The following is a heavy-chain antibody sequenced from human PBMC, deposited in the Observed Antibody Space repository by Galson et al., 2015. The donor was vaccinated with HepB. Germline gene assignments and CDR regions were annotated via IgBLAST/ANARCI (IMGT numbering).Heavy chain of an antibody. J-gene: IGHJ5*02. V-gene: IGHV4-34*01. CDR3: AARPGVYCSDSGCTWLDP. CDR1: GGSFHIYQ. D-gene: IGHD2-15*01. Sequence: SETLSLTCAVYGGSFHIYQWSWIRQPQGKGLEWIGEIDHSGTSNYNPSFKSRVTMSVDRSRNQFSLNLSSVTAADTALYYCAARPGVYCSDSGCTWLDPWGRGTLVSVSS. CDR2: IDHSGTS.